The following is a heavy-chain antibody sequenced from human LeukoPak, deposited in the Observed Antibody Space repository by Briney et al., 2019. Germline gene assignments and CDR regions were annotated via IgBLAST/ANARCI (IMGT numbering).Heavy chain of an antibody. J-gene: IGHJ4*02. CDR1: GGTFSSYA. V-gene: IGHV1-69*04. CDR3: ARAPFGRFGDRRGPIDY. Sequence: SVKVSCKASGGTFSSYAISWVRQAPGQGLEWMGRIIPILGIANYAQKFQGRVTITADKSTSTAYMELSSLRSEDTAVYYCARAPFGRFGDRRGPIDYWGQGTLVTVSS. CDR2: IIPILGIA. D-gene: IGHD3-10*01.